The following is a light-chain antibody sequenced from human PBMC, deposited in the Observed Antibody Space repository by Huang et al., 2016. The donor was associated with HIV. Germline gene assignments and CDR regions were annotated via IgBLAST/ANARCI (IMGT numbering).Light chain of an antibody. CDR2: AAS. CDR3: QQYFNTPPT. Sequence: DIVMTQSPDSLAVSLGERATIKCKSSQSVLTRSNNKKYLAWYQKKPGQPPKLVIYAASTRESGVPGRFSGSGSETDFTLTISSLQAEDVAVYYCQQYFNTPPTFGQGTKVEIK. CDR1: QSVLTRSNNKKY. V-gene: IGKV4-1*01. J-gene: IGKJ1*01.